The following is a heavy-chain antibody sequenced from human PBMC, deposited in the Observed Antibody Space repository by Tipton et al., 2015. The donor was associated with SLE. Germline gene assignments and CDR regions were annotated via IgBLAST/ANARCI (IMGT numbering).Heavy chain of an antibody. CDR1: GYNFTNHW. V-gene: IGHV5-51*03. J-gene: IGHJ4*02. CDR3: ARLIMITFGGVMGYFEY. Sequence: QSGAEVKKPGESLKISCKGSGYNFTNHWIGWVRQMPGKGLECMGIIYPADSDSRYSPSFQGQVTISADKSITTAYLQWSSLKASDTAMYYCARLIMITFGGVMGYFEYWGQGTLVTVSS. CDR2: IYPADSDS. D-gene: IGHD3-16*01.